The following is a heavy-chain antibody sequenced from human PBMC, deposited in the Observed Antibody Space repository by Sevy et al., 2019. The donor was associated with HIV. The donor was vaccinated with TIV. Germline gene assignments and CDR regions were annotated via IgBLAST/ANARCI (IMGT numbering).Heavy chain of an antibody. V-gene: IGHV3-30-3*01. J-gene: IGHJ4*02. Sequence: GGSLRLSCAASGFTFSSYAMHWVRQAPGKGLEWVAVISYDGSNKYYADSVKGRFTISRDNSKNTLYLQMNSLRAEDTAVYYCARDLKGGSSGYWGQGPLVTVSS. CDR2: ISYDGSNK. D-gene: IGHD6-6*01. CDR1: GFTFSSYA. CDR3: ARDLKGGSSGY.